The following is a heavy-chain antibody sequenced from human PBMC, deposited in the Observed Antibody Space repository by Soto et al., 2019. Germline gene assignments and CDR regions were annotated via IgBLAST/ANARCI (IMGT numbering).Heavy chain of an antibody. V-gene: IGHV1-69*06. CDR3: AGRDILTGYSDYYYYGMDV. Sequence: SVKVSCKASGGTFSSYAISWVRQAPGQGLEWMGGIIPIFGTANYAQKFQGRVTITADKSTSTAYMELSSLRSEDTAVYYCAGRDILTGYSDYYYYGMDVWGQGTQVTVSS. CDR1: GGTFSSYA. D-gene: IGHD3-9*01. CDR2: IIPIFGTA. J-gene: IGHJ6*02.